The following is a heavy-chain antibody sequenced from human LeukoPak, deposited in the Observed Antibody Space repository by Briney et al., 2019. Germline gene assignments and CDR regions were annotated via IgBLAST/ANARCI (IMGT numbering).Heavy chain of an antibody. CDR1: GFTFSGYW. D-gene: IGHD1-26*01. V-gene: IGHV3-7*01. CDR2: IKQDGSEK. J-gene: IGHJ4*02. Sequence: PGGSLRLSCAASGFTFSGYWMSWVRQAPGKGLEWVANIKQDGSEKYYVDSVKGRFTISRDNAKNSLYLQMNSLRAEDTAVYYCARDKIVGATQFDYWGQGTLVTVSS. CDR3: ARDKIVGATQFDY.